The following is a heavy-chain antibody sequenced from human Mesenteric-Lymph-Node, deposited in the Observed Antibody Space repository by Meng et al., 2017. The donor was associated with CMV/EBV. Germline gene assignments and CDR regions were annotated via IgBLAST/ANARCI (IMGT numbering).Heavy chain of an antibody. CDR3: AKNHVPYGDHDC. V-gene: IGHV3-74*01. Sequence: GGSLRLSCAASGFTFSSYWMHWVRQAPGKGLVWVSRINSDGSSTSYADSVRGRFTISRDNSKNTLYLQMSSLRVEDTAVYYCAKNHVPYGDHDCWGQGTLVTVSS. J-gene: IGHJ4*02. D-gene: IGHD4-17*01. CDR1: GFTFSSYW. CDR2: INSDGSST.